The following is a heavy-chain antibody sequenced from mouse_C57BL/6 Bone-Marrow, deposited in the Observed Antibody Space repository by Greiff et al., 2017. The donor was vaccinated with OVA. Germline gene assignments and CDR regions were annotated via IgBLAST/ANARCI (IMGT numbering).Heavy chain of an antibody. Sequence: QVQLQQPGAELVMPGASVKLSCKASGYTFTSYWMHWVKQRPGQGLEWIGEIDPSDSYTKYNQKFKGKCKLTVDKSSTTAYIQLSILTSEDSAVYYCARCGGGYYLSWFAYWGQGTLVTVSA. D-gene: IGHD2-3*01. J-gene: IGHJ3*01. CDR2: IDPSDSYT. CDR1: GYTFTSYW. V-gene: IGHV1-69*01. CDR3: ARCGGGYYLSWFAY.